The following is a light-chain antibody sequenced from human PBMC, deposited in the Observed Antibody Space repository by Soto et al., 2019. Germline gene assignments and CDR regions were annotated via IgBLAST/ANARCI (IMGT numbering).Light chain of an antibody. CDR3: TSYTSSSTLRV. Sequence: QSALTQPASVSGSPGQSVTISCTGTSSDVGTYNYVSWYQQHPGKAPKLMIYGVSNRPSGLSNRFSGSKSGNTASLTISGLQAEDEADYYCTSYTSSSTLRVFGGGTKVTVL. CDR2: GVS. CDR1: SSDVGTYNY. V-gene: IGLV2-14*01. J-gene: IGLJ3*02.